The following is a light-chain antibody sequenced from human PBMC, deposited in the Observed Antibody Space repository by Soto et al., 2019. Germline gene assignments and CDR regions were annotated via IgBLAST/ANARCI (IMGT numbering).Light chain of an antibody. Sequence: QSALTQPPSASGSPEQSVTISCTGSSTDIGAYNLVSWYQQHPGKAPKLVIYEVNRRPSGVPDRFSGSKSGNTASLTVSGLQADDEADYYCCSHAGSYNGVVFGGGTKLTVL. CDR1: STDIGAYNL. CDR3: CSHAGSYNGVV. J-gene: IGLJ3*02. V-gene: IGLV2-8*01. CDR2: EVN.